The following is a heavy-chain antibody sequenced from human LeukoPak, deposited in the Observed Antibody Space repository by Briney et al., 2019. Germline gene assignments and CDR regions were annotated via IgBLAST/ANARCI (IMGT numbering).Heavy chain of an antibody. CDR3: ARGGRKYNWNYEDAFDI. Sequence: TPSETLSLTCAVYGGSFSGYYWSWIRQPPGKGLEWIGEINHSGSTNYNPSLKSRVTISVDTSENQFSLKLSSVTAADTAVYYCARGGRKYNWNYEDAFDIWGQGTMVTVSS. CDR2: INHSGST. CDR1: GGSFSGYY. D-gene: IGHD1-7*01. J-gene: IGHJ3*02. V-gene: IGHV4-34*01.